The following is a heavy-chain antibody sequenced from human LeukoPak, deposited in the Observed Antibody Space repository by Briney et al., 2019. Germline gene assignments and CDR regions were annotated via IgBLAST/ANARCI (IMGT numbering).Heavy chain of an antibody. CDR1: GGSISSSSYY. CDR3: ARDPNWNDEEGLGFDY. CDR2: IYYSGST. J-gene: IGHJ4*02. D-gene: IGHD1-20*01. Sequence: PSETLSLTCTVSGGSISSSSYYWGWIRQPPGKGLEWIGSIYYSGSTYYNPSLKSRVTISVDTSKNQFSLKLSSVTAADTAVYYCARDPNWNDEEGLGFDYWGQGTLVTVSS. V-gene: IGHV4-39*02.